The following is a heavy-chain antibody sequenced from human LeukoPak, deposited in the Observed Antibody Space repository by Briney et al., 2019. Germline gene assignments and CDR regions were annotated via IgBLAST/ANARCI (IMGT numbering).Heavy chain of an antibody. CDR1: GFTFSDYF. CDR2: IGPRSDNI. V-gene: IGHV3-11*03. CDR3: ASLSGAYYYDSSGYLD. J-gene: IGHJ4*02. Sequence: GGSLRLSCAASGFTFSDYFMSWIRQAPEKGLEWVSYIGPRSDNINYADSVKGRFTISRDNSKNTLYLQMNSLRAEDTAVYYCASLSGAYYYDSSGYLDWGQGTLVTVSS. D-gene: IGHD3-22*01.